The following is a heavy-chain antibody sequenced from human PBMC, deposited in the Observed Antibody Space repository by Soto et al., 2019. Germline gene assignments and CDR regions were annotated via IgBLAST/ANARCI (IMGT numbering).Heavy chain of an antibody. Sequence: ASVKVSCKASGYTFTNYGLTWVRQAPVQGPEWVGWISAYNGNTHYAQKLQGRVAMTTDTSTSTAYMELRSLSSDDTAVYYCARLQNDILTDSYTNYCDSCSQGTPDTVSS. CDR3: ARLQNDILTDSYTNYCDS. CDR1: GYTFTNYG. J-gene: IGHJ4*02. CDR2: ISAYNGNT. V-gene: IGHV1-18*01. D-gene: IGHD3-9*01.